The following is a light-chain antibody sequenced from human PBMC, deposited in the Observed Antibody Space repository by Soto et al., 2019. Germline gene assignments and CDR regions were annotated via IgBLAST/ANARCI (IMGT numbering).Light chain of an antibody. Sequence: SVFTQTPGTLSLSPGGRATLSCRTSQSVSSSYLAWYQQKPGQAPRLLIYGASSRATGIPDRFSGSGSGRDFTLTISRLEREDFAVYYCQQYGSTPSTFGQGTKVDIK. CDR3: QQYGSTPST. J-gene: IGKJ1*01. CDR2: GAS. CDR1: QSVSSSY. V-gene: IGKV3-20*01.